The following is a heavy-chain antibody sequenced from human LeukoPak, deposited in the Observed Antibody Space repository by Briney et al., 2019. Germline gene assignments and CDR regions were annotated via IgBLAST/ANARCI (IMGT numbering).Heavy chain of an antibody. CDR1: GGSISSYY. V-gene: IGHV4-59*01. J-gene: IGHJ4*02. CDR2: IYYRGST. CDR3: ARLGGSSQFDY. Sequence: PSETLSLTCKVSGGSISSYYWSWIRQPPGRAGVWIGYIYYRGSTNYNSSLKSRVTVSLDTSKSQFSLKLSSVTAADTAVYYCARLGGSSQFDYWGQGILVTVSS. D-gene: IGHD1-26*01.